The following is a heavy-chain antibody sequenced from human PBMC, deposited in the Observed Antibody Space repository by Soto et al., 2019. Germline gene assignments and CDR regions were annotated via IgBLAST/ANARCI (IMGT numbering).Heavy chain of an antibody. CDR2: ISGSGGST. CDR3: AKCWKWNYAYGMDV. Sequence: EVQLVESGGGLVQPGGSLRLSCAASGFTFSSYAMSWVRQAPGKGLEWVSDISGSGGSTYYADSVKGRFTISRDNCKNTLDLQMNSLRAEDTAVYYCAKCWKWNYAYGMDVWGQGTTVTVSS. CDR1: GFTFSSYA. J-gene: IGHJ6*02. V-gene: IGHV3-23*04. D-gene: IGHD1-1*01.